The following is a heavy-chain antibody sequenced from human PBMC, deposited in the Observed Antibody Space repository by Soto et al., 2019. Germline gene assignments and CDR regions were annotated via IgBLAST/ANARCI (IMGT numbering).Heavy chain of an antibody. CDR3: ARVATGSYNWFDP. Sequence: EVELVESGGGLVQPGGSLRLSCAASGFSFSTYWMHWVRQAPGKGLVWVSRINSDGSRINYGDSVKGRSTVSRDNAKNTVYLQMNSLRADDTAVYYCARVATGSYNWFDPWCQGTLVTVSS. CDR2: INSDGSRI. CDR1: GFSFSTYW. V-gene: IGHV3-74*01. D-gene: IGHD1-26*01. J-gene: IGHJ5*02.